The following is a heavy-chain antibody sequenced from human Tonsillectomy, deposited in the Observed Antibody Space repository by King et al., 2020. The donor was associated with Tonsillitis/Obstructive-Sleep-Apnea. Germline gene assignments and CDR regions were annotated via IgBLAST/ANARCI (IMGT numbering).Heavy chain of an antibody. V-gene: IGHV3-30*18. Sequence: VQLVESGGGVVQPGRSLRLSCAASGFTFSSYGMHWGRQAPGKGLEWVAVISYDGSNKYYADSVKGRFTISRDNSKNTLYLQMNSLRAEDTAVYYCAKEFYGSGCIDYWGQGTLVTVSS. CDR1: GFTFSSYG. J-gene: IGHJ4*02. CDR2: ISYDGSNK. CDR3: AKEFYGSGCIDY. D-gene: IGHD3-10*01.